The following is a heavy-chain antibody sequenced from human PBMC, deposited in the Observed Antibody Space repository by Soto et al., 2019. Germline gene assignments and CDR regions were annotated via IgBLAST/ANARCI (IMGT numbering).Heavy chain of an antibody. Sequence: SVKVSCKASGGTFSSYAISWVRQAPGQGLEWMGGIIPIFGTANYAQKFQGRVTITADESTSTAYMELSSLRSEDTAVYYCARAPGTDSYYDFWSGYFGPYYYGMDVWGQGTTVTVSS. CDR1: GGTFSSYA. D-gene: IGHD3-3*01. CDR3: ARAPGTDSYYDFWSGYFGPYYYGMDV. V-gene: IGHV1-69*13. J-gene: IGHJ6*02. CDR2: IIPIFGTA.